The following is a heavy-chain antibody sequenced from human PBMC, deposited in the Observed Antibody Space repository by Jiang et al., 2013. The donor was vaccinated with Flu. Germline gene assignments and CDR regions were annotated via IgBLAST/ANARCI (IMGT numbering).Heavy chain of an antibody. V-gene: IGHV6-1*01. J-gene: IGHJ4*02. CDR2: TYYRSKWYN. D-gene: IGHD3-10*01. Sequence: NSVAWNWIRQSPSRGLEWLGRTYYRSKWYNDYAVSVKSRITINPDTSKNQFSLQLNSVTPEDTAVYYCARVEYYYGSGSYRLDYWGQGTLVTVSS. CDR1: NSVA. CDR3: ARVEYYYGSGSYRLDY.